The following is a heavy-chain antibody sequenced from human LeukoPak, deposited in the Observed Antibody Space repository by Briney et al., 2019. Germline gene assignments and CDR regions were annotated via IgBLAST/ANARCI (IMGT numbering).Heavy chain of an antibody. CDR1: GGSISSSSYY. CDR3: ARVRMVRGVISVDYFDY. D-gene: IGHD3-10*01. CDR2: MFYSGNT. V-gene: IGHV4-39*07. Sequence: SETLSLTCTVSGGSISSSSYYWGRIRQPPGKGLEWIGSMFYSGNTYYNPSLKSRVTMSVDTSKNQFSLKLSSVTAADTAVYYCARVRMVRGVISVDYFDYWGQGTLVTVSS. J-gene: IGHJ4*02.